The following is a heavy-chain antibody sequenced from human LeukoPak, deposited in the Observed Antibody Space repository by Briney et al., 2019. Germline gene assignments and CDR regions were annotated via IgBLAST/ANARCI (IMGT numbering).Heavy chain of an antibody. V-gene: IGHV3-13*01. CDR2: IGTAGDT. CDR3: ARGSYMGSSWYEGNWFDP. J-gene: IGHJ5*02. D-gene: IGHD6-13*01. Sequence: GGSLRLSCAASGFTFSSYDMHWVRQATGKGLEWVSAIGTAGDTYYPGSVKGRFTISRENAKNSLYLQMNSLRAGDTAVYYCARGSYMGSSWYEGNWFDPWGQGTLVTVSS. CDR1: GFTFSSYD.